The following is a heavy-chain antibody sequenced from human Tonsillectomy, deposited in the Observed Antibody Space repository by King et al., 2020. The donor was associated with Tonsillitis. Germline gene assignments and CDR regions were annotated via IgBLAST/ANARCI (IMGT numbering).Heavy chain of an antibody. CDR1: GFTFSSYG. D-gene: IGHD6-19*01. V-gene: IGHV3-30*18. CDR2: ISYDVNNK. Sequence: QVQLVESGGGVVQPGRSLRLSCAASGFTFSSYGMHWVLQAPGKGLEWVAVISYDVNNKYNAGSVKGRFTISRDNSKNTLYLQMNSLRGEDTAVYYCAKGHSSGWFYFDSWGQGTLVTVSS. J-gene: IGHJ4*02. CDR3: AKGHSSGWFYFDS.